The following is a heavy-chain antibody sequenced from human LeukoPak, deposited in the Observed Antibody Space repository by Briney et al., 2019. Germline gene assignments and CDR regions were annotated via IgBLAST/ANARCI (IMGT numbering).Heavy chain of an antibody. V-gene: IGHV3-30*04. CDR2: ISYDGSNK. J-gene: IGHJ3*02. D-gene: IGHD5-12*01. CDR1: GFTFSSYA. CDR3: ARDRGYSGLDAFDI. Sequence: GSLRLSCAASGFTFSSYAMHWVRQAPGKGLEWVAVISYDGSNKYYADSVKGRFTISRDNSKNTLYLQMNSLRAEDTAVYYCARDRGYSGLDAFDIWGQGTMVTVSS.